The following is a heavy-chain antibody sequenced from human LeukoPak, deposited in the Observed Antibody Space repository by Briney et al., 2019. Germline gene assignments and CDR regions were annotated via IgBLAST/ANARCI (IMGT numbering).Heavy chain of an antibody. CDR3: ARGFLDPSERRIPYYYGMDV. CDR1: GFTLSSYG. D-gene: IGHD1-1*01. Sequence: SGGSLRLSCAASGFTLSSYGMHWVRQAPGKGLEWVAVIWYDGSNKYYADSVKGRFTISRDNSKNTLYLQMNSLRAEDTAVYYCARGFLDPSERRIPYYYGMDVWGQGTTVTVSS. J-gene: IGHJ6*02. V-gene: IGHV3-33*01. CDR2: IWYDGSNK.